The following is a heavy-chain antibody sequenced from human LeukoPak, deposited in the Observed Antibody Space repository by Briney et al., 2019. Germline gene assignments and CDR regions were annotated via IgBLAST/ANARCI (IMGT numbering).Heavy chain of an antibody. V-gene: IGHV3-23*01. J-gene: IGHJ4*02. D-gene: IGHD2-21*02. CDR2: FSSGGST. CDR3: AKDWRDESNCGGDCLDY. Sequence: GGSLRLSCAASGFTFSTFAMTWGPQAPGKGLGGIPTFSSGGSTYIPHSLRGRFAISRDNSKNTLSLQMNSLRAEDTAVYYCAKDWRDESNCGGDCLDYWGEGTLVTVSS. CDR1: GFTFSTFA.